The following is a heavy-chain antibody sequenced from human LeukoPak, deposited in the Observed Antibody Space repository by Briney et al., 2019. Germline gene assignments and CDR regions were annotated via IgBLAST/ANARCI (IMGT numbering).Heavy chain of an antibody. CDR2: IYYTGST. CDR1: GGSISSYY. CDR3: ARGSKAAPGTFDY. D-gene: IGHD6-13*01. V-gene: IGHV4-59*01. J-gene: IGHJ4*02. Sequence: SETLSVTCTVSGGSISSYYWSWIRQPPGKGLEWIGYIYYTGSTDYNPSLKSRVAISVDTSKNQFSLKLSSVTAADTAVYYCARGSKAAPGTFDYWGQGTLVTVSS.